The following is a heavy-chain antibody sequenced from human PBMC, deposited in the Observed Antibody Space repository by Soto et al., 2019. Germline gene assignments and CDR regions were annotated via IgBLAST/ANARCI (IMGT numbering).Heavy chain of an antibody. CDR3: ATALGTSGWFDY. CDR1: AYTFTIYG. V-gene: IGHV1-18*01. CDR2: IRTSNGDT. D-gene: IGHD2-2*01. Sequence: QVQLVQSGGEVKKPGASVKVSCKASAYTFTIYGITWVRQAPGQGPEWMGWIRTSNGDTNYAHNFQGRVTRTTDTSTNTVFMDLRTLRSDDTAVYYCATALGTSGWFDYWGQGTLLTVSS. J-gene: IGHJ4*02.